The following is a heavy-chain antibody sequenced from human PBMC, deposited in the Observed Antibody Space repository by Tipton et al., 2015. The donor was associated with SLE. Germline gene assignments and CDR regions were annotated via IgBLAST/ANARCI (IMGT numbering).Heavy chain of an antibody. D-gene: IGHD4-11*01. J-gene: IGHJ5*02. Sequence: QLVQSGPEVKKPGASVKVSCKASGYTFTSYYMHWVRQAPGQGLEWMGLINPSGCSTSYAQTFQGRITMTRDTSTSTVYMELSSLRSETTAVYCWARDSRRPAMTTVSAGWFDPWGQGTLVTVSS. CDR3: ARDSRRPAMTTVSAGWFDP. CDR1: GYTFTSYY. CDR2: INPSGCST. V-gene: IGHV1-46*01.